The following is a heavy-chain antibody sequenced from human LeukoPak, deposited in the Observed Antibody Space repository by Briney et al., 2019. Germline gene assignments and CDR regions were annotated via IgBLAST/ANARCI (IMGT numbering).Heavy chain of an antibody. Sequence: ASAKVSRKASGYTFTRYDIHWVRQANGRGLEWMGWINPNSGSTGYSQKFRGRVTFTTDTSISAAYLELSSLKSEDTALYYCARGRSGTHLLAEFDYWGQGTLVIASS. J-gene: IGHJ4*02. CDR1: GYTFTRYD. V-gene: IGHV1-8*03. D-gene: IGHD1-26*01. CDR2: INPNSGST. CDR3: ARGRSGTHLLAEFDY.